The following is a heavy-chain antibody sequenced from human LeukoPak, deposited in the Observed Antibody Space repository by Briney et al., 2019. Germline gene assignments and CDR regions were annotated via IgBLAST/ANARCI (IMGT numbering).Heavy chain of an antibody. CDR1: GGSISSSNW. CDR2: IYHSGST. CDR3: ARHVPLVPQYYFDY. J-gene: IGHJ4*02. D-gene: IGHD3-10*01. Sequence: PSWTLSLTCAVSGGSISSSNWWSWVRQPPGKGLEWIGEIYHSGSTNYNPSLKSRVTISVDTSKNQFSLKLSSVTAADTAVYYCARHVPLVPQYYFDYWGQGTLVTVSS. V-gene: IGHV4-4*02.